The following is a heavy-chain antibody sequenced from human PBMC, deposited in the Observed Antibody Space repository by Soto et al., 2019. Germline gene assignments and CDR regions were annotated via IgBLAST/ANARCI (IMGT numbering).Heavy chain of an antibody. J-gene: IGHJ4*02. CDR3: ARGARSYGYVFDY. CDR2: VNADNGHT. V-gene: IGHV1-3*01. CDR1: GYTLTSNA. Sequence: QVHLVQSGAEVKKPGASVKVSCRSSGYTLTSNAIQSVRQAPGQSLEWMGWVNADNGHTKYLQNFEGRVTITCDTSASTAYMELNSLRSEETAGYYFARGARSYGYVFDYWGPGNPVTGSS. D-gene: IGHD5-18*01.